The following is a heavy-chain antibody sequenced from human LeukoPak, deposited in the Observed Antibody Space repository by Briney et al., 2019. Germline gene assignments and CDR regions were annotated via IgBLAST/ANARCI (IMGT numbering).Heavy chain of an antibody. V-gene: IGHV1-18*01. Sequence: ASVKVSCKTSGYTFTYYVISWVRQAPGQGLEWMGWNNAYNGNTNDAQKFQGRVTMTTDTSTSTAYMELRSLRSDDTAVYYCARGEKPYDYWGQGTLVSVSS. CDR1: GYTFTYYV. CDR2: NNAYNGNT. CDR3: ARGEKPYDY. D-gene: IGHD1-26*01. J-gene: IGHJ4*02.